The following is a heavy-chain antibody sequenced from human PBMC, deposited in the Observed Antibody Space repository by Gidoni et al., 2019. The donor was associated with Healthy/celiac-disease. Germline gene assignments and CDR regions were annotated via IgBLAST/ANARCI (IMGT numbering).Heavy chain of an antibody. CDR1: GGSISSYY. D-gene: IGHD3-3*01. Sequence: QVQLQESGPGLVKPSETLSLTCTVSGGSISSYYWSWIRQPPGKGLEWIGYIYYSGSTNYNPSLKSRVTISVDTSKNQFSLKLSSVTAADTAVYYCANLSYSDFWSGFLAWGQGTLVTVSS. V-gene: IGHV4-59*08. J-gene: IGHJ4*02. CDR2: IYYSGST. CDR3: ANLSYSDFWSGFLA.